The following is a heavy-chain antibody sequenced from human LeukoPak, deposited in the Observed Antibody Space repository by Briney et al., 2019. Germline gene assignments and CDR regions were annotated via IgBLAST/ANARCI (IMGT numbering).Heavy chain of an antibody. D-gene: IGHD2-21*02. CDR2: INHSGST. Sequence: SETLSLTCAVYGGSFSGYDWSWIRQPPGKGLEWIGEINHSGSTNYNPSLKSRVTISVDTSKNQFSLRLSSVTAADTAVYYCARGGFYCGGDCYVDYWGQGTLVTVSS. CDR1: GGSFSGYD. J-gene: IGHJ4*02. CDR3: ARGGFYCGGDCYVDY. V-gene: IGHV4-34*01.